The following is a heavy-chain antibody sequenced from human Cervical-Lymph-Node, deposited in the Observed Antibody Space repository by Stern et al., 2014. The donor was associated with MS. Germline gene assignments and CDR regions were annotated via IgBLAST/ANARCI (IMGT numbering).Heavy chain of an antibody. D-gene: IGHD3-22*01. CDR1: GGTFSNYA. CDR3: ARGPDDTSGYYYAY. CDR2: ILPIFGPP. Sequence: QVQLVQSGAEVKKPGSSVKVSCTASGGTFSNYAISWVRQAPGQGLEWLAGILPIFGPPNSSHNFTGRVTITADDSTTTAYQKHRSLRAEDTAVYYGARGPDDTSGYYYAYWGQGTLVTVSS. V-gene: IGHV1-69*01. J-gene: IGHJ4*02.